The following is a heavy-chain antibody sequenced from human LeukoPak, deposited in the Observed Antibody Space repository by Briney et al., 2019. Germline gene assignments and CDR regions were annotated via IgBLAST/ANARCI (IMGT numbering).Heavy chain of an antibody. J-gene: IGHJ4*02. V-gene: IGHV4-59*01. CDR2: IYYSGST. D-gene: IGHD3-22*01. Sequence: PSETLSLTCTVSGGSINNYYWSWIRQPPGKGLEWIGHIYYSGSTNYNPSLKSRVTISVDTSKNQFSLKLSPVTAADTAVYYCARGRAYYDSTGYWYWGQGTLVTVSS. CDR1: GGSINNYY. CDR3: ARGRAYYDSTGYWY.